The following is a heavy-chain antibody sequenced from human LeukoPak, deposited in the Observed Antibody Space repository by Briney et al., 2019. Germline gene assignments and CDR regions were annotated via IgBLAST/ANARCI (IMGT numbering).Heavy chain of an antibody. CDR2: IKPDGTTK. D-gene: IGHD4-17*01. V-gene: IGHV3-7*03. Sequence: GGSLRLSCAASGFPFSSYSMTWVRQAPGKGLEWVANIKPDGTTKFYVDSVKGRFSISRDNALNSLYLQMNSLRAEHTAIYYCAKKNKDGDYDLDYWGQGTLVTVSS. CDR3: AKKNKDGDYDLDY. J-gene: IGHJ4*02. CDR1: GFPFSSYS.